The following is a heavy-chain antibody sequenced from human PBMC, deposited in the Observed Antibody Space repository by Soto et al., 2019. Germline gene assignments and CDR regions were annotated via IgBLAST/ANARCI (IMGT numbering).Heavy chain of an antibody. CDR1: GGTFSSYA. CDR3: ARGAVRGVISHDYYYGMDV. J-gene: IGHJ6*02. V-gene: IGHV1-69*01. D-gene: IGHD3-10*01. CDR2: IIPIFGTA. Sequence: QVQLVQSGAEVKKPGSSVKVSCKASGGTFSSYAISWVRQAPGQGLEWMGGIIPIFGTANYAQKFQGRVTITADESTSTAYMELSSLRSEDTAVYYCARGAVRGVISHDYYYGMDVWGQGTTVTVSS.